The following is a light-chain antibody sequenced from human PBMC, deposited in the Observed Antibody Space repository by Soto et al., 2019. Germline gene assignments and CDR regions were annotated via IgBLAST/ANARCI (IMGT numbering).Light chain of an antibody. CDR1: QGISSY. CDR3: QQYYSYPTYT. Sequence: AIRMTQSPSSLSASTGDRVTITCRASQGISSYLAWYQQKPGKAPKLLIDAASTLQSGVPSRFSGSGSGTDFTLTISCLQSEDFATYYCQQYYSYPTYTFGQGNKLEIK. V-gene: IGKV1-8*01. J-gene: IGKJ2*01. CDR2: AAS.